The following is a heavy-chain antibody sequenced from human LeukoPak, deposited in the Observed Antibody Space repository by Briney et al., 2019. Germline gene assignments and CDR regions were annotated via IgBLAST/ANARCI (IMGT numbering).Heavy chain of an antibody. CDR2: INPKTGVT. D-gene: IGHD1-26*01. J-gene: IGHJ4*02. Sequence: ASVKVSCKASGYTFTDYYLHWVRQAPGHGLEWMGWINPKTGVTKYAQNFQGRVTMTRDTSISTAYMEVSRPRSDDTAVFYCARDLAMYSPDLDYWGQGTLVTVSS. V-gene: IGHV1-2*02. CDR3: ARDLAMYSPDLDY. CDR1: GYTFTDYY.